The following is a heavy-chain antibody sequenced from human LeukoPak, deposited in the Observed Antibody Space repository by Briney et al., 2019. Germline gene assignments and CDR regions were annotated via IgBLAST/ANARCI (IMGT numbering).Heavy chain of an antibody. D-gene: IGHD6-19*01. CDR2: IWFDGSNK. V-gene: IGHV3-33*06. J-gene: IGHJ6*02. Sequence: GGSLRLSCTASGFPFSSYGMHWVRQAPGKGLERVAAIWFDGSNKYYVDSVKGRLTISRDNSKSTLDQQTNSLRAEDTAVYYCAKAVAATGHYYFGMDVWGQGTTVTVSS. CDR1: GFPFSSYG. CDR3: AKAVAATGHYYFGMDV.